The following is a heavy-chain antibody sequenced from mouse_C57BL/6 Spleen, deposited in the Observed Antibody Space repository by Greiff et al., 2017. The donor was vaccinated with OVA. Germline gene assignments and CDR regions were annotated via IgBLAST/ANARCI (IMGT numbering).Heavy chain of an antibody. CDR2: IDPNSGGT. V-gene: IGHV1-72*01. D-gene: IGHD1-1*01. J-gene: IGHJ3*01. CDR3: ARGDYYGSSSGFAY. CDR1: GYTFTSYW. Sequence: QVQLKESGAELVKPGASVKLSCKASGYTFTSYWMHWVKQRPGRGLEWIGRIDPNSGGTKYNEKFKSKATLTVDKPSSTAYMQLSSLTSEDSAVCYSARGDYYGSSSGFAYWGQGTLVTVSA.